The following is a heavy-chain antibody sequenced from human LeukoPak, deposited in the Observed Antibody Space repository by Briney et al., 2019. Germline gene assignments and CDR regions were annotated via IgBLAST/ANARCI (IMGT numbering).Heavy chain of an antibody. CDR3: ARDLEAYCGGDCYSRGAEYFQH. CDR1: GFTFSSYS. D-gene: IGHD2-21*02. CDR2: ISSSGSTI. Sequence: GGSLRLSCAASGFTFSSYSMNWVRQAPGKGLEWASYISSSGSTIYYADSVKGRFTISRDNAKNSLYLQMNSLRAEDTAVYYCARDLEAYCGGDCYSRGAEYFQHWGQGTLVIVSS. J-gene: IGHJ1*01. V-gene: IGHV3-48*04.